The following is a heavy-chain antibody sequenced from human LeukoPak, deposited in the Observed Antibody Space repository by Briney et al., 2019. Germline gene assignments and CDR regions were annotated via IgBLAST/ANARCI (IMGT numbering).Heavy chain of an antibody. CDR3: AKDSSGPDPHAFDI. J-gene: IGHJ3*02. D-gene: IGHD1-14*01. CDR2: ISGSGGST. Sequence: GVSLRLSCAAYGFTFSSYAMSWVRQGPGKGLELDSAISGSGGSTYYADSVKGRFTISRDNFKNTLYLQMNSLRAEDTAVYYCAKDSSGPDPHAFDIWGQGTMLTVSS. CDR1: GFTFSSYA. V-gene: IGHV3-23*01.